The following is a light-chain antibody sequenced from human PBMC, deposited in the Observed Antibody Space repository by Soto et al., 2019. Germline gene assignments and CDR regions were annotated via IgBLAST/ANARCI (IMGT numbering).Light chain of an antibody. V-gene: IGLV2-11*01. CDR1: SSDVGGYEY. J-gene: IGLJ3*02. CDR2: DVS. Sequence: QSALTQPRSVSGSPGQSVTISCTGTSSDVGGYEYVSWYQQHPGKAPKLMIYDVSKRPSGVPDRFSGSKSGNTASLTVSGLQAEDEADYYCSSYGGSNNLVFGGGTKVTVL. CDR3: SSYGGSNNLV.